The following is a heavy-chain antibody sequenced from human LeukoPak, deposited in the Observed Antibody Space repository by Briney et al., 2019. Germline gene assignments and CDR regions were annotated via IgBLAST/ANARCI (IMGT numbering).Heavy chain of an antibody. D-gene: IGHD3-22*01. V-gene: IGHV1-69*13. J-gene: IGHJ4*02. Sequence: SVKVSCKASGGTFSSYAISWVRQAPGQGLEWMGGIIPIFGTANYAQKFQGRVTITADESTSTAYMELSSLRSEDTAVYYCARDNPLDSSGYSTESWFDYWGQGTLVTVSS. CDR3: ARDNPLDSSGYSTESWFDY. CDR2: IIPIFGTA. CDR1: GGTFSSYA.